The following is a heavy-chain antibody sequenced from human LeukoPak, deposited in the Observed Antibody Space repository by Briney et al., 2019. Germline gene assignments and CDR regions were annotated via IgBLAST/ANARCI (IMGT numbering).Heavy chain of an antibody. CDR1: GFTFSSYA. CDR2: ISYDGSNK. CDR3: ARVQSMGNYFDY. Sequence: PGGSLRLSCAASGFTFSSYAMHWVRQAPGKGLEWVAVISYDGSNKYYADSVKGRFTISRDNSKNTLYLQMNSLRAEDTAVYYCARVQSMGNYFDYWGQGTLVTVSS. D-gene: IGHD5-24*01. V-gene: IGHV3-30-3*01. J-gene: IGHJ4*02.